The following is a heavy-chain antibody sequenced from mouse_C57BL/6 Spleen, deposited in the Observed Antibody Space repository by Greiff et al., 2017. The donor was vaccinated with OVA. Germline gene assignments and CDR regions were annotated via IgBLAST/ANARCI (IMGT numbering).Heavy chain of an antibody. CDR1: GYAFRSYW. V-gene: IGHV1-80*01. Sequence: VKLVESGAELVKPGASVKISCKASGYAFRSYWMNWVKQRPGKGLEWIGQIYPGDGDTNYTGKFKGQATMTADKTSSTAYMQLSSLTSEDSAVYFCARCSDYDGGFAYWGQGTLVTVSA. CDR3: ARCSDYDGGFAY. J-gene: IGHJ3*01. CDR2: IYPGDGDT. D-gene: IGHD2-4*01.